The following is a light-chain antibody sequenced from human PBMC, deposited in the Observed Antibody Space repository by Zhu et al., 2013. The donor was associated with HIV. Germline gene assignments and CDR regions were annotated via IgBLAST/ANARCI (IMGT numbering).Light chain of an antibody. CDR1: SSNIGAGYD. CDR3: QSYDSSLSAWV. Sequence: QSVLTQPPSVSGAPGQRVTISCTGSSSNIGAGYDVHWYQQLPGTAPKLLIYADNNRPSGVPDRVSGSKSGTSASLAITGLQAEDEADYYCQSYDSSLSAWVFGGGTKLTV. J-gene: IGLJ2*01. CDR2: ADN. V-gene: IGLV1-40*01.